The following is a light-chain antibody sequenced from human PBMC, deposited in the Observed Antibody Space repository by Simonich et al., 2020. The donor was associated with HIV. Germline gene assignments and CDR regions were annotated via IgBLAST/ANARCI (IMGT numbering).Light chain of an antibody. CDR3: QSYDSSNQGV. CDR2: EDN. CDR1: SVSIASNY. Sequence: NFMLTQPHSVSESPGKTVTISCTRSSVSIASNYVQWYQKRPGRAPPPVIYEDNQRPSGVPDRFSGSIDSSSNSASLTISGLKTEDEADYYCQSYDSSNQGVFGGGTKLTVL. V-gene: IGLV6-57*03. J-gene: IGLJ3*02.